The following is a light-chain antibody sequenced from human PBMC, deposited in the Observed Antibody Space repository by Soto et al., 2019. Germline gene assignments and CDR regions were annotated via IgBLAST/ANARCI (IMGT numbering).Light chain of an antibody. CDR1: QSVSSS. CDR2: GAS. CDR3: QQYANWLRT. Sequence: EIVMTQPPATLSVSPGERATLSCRASQSVSSSLAWYQQKPGQAPRLLIYGASTRATGIPERFSGIGSGTEFTLPISSLQSEDLAVYYCQQYANWLRTFGQGTKLEIK. J-gene: IGKJ2*01. V-gene: IGKV3-15*01.